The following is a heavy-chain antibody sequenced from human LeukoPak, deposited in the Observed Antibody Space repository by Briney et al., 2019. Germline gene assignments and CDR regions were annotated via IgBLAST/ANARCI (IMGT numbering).Heavy chain of an antibody. J-gene: IGHJ4*02. D-gene: IGHD5-18*01. V-gene: IGHV3-74*01. CDR2: INGDGSSI. CDR3: ARDYSYGLDS. Sequence: PGGSLRLSCAASGFTFSSYWMHWVRQVPGKGLVWVSRINGDGSSIGYADSVKGRFTISRDNAKNTLYLQMNSLRAEDTAVYYCARDYSYGLDSWGQGTLVTVSS. CDR1: GFTFSSYW.